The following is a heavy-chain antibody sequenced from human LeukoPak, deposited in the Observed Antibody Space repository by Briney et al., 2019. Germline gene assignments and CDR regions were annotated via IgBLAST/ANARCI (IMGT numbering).Heavy chain of an antibody. CDR1: GYTFNSHN. J-gene: IGHJ4*02. V-gene: IGHV1-46*02. Sequence: ASVKVSCKASGYTFNSHNMHWVRQAPGQGLEWIGIIYPCGVGSNCPQQFQGRVTMTRDTSTSTVFMELSSLRSEDTAVYYCARDREGSWSTDYWGQGTLVTVSS. CDR2: IYPCGVGS. D-gene: IGHD6-13*01. CDR3: ARDREGSWSTDY.